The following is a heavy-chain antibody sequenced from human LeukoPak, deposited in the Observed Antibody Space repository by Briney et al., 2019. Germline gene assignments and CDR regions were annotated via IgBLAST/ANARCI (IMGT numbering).Heavy chain of an antibody. D-gene: IGHD1-26*01. CDR3: AREGSYSGSYSYYYYYMDV. J-gene: IGHJ6*03. Sequence: PGGSLRLSCAASGFTFSSYGMHWVRQAPGKGLEWVAFIRYDGSNKDYADSVKGRFTISRDNSKNTLYLQMNSLRAEDTAVYYCAREGSYSGSYSYYYYYMDVWGKGTTVTVSS. CDR1: GFTFSSYG. CDR2: IRYDGSNK. V-gene: IGHV3-30*02.